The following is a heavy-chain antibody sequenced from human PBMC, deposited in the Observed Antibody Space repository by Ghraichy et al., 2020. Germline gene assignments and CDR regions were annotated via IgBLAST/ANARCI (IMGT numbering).Heavy chain of an antibody. CDR1: GFTFSSYG. J-gene: IGHJ6*02. CDR2: ISYDGSNK. CDR3: AKGRLAYYYYGMDV. V-gene: IGHV3-30*18. D-gene: IGHD5-24*01. Sequence: LSLTCAASGFTFSSYGMHWVRQAPGKGLEWVAVISYDGSNKYYADSVKGRFTISRDNSKNTLYLQMNSLRAEDTAVYYCAKGRLAYYYYGMDVWGQGTTVTVSS.